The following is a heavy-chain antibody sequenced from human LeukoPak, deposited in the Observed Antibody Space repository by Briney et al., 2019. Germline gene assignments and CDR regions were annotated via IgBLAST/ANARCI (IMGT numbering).Heavy chain of an antibody. D-gene: IGHD1-1*01. CDR3: AKDQETTSYFDH. J-gene: IGHJ4*02. CDR1: GYTFTGYY. CDR2: ISGSGAST. V-gene: IGHV3-23*01. Sequence: ASVKVSCKASGYTFTGYYMHWVRQAPGKGLEWVSVISGSGASTYYADSVKGRFTISRDNSKNTLYLQMNSLRAEDTAVYYCAKDQETTSYFDHWGQGTLVTVSS.